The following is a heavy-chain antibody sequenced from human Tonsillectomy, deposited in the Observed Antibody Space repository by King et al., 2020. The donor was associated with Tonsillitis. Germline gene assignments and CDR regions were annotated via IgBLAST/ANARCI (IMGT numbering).Heavy chain of an antibody. D-gene: IGHD6-25*01. CDR3: AREDRSGFDI. J-gene: IGHJ3*02. Sequence: DSAKGRFTISRDNSKNTLYLQMNSLRAEDTAIYYCAREDRSGFDIWGQGT. V-gene: IGHV3-23*01.